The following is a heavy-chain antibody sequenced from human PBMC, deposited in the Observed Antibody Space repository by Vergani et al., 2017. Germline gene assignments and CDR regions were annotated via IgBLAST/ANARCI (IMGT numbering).Heavy chain of an antibody. CDR2: ISGSGGST. V-gene: IGHV3-23*01. Sequence: EVQLLESGGGLVQPGGSLRLSCAASGFTFSSYAMSWVRQAPGKGLEWVSAISGSGGSTYYADSVKGRFTISRDNSKNTLYLQMNSPRAEDTAVYYCAKDQWLTRGYFDDWGQGTLVTVSS. CDR1: GFTFSSYA. CDR3: AKDQWLTRGYFDD. J-gene: IGHJ4*02. D-gene: IGHD6-19*01.